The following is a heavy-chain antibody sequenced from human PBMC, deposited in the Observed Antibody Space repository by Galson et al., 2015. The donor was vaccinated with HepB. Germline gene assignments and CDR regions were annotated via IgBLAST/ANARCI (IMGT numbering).Heavy chain of an antibody. CDR1: TLILWKYA. CDR2: IGADGTKR. V-gene: IGHV3-23*01. J-gene: IGHJ5*02. Sequence: SLRLSCAASTLILWKYAMTWVRQAPGKGLEWVSVIGADGTKRHYADSVRGRFTLSRDNSKNTLYLQMDDLRLEDTAIYFCAKNYGDYIYDPLDLWGRGTLVTVSS. CDR3: AKNYGDYIYDPLDL. D-gene: IGHD4-17*01.